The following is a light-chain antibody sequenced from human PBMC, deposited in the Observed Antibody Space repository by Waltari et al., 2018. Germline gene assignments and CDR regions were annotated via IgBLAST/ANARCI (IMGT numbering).Light chain of an antibody. V-gene: IGKV1-39*01. Sequence: DIQMTQSPSSLSASVGDRVTITCRASQSISSYLNWYQQKPGKAPKLLIYAASSLQSGVPSRFSGSGSGTDFTLTISSLQPEDVAVYYCQHYYSSPYTFGQGTKLEIK. J-gene: IGKJ2*01. CDR3: QHYYSSPYT. CDR1: QSISSY. CDR2: AAS.